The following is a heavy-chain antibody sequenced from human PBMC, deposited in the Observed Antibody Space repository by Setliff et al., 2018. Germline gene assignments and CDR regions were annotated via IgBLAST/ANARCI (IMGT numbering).Heavy chain of an antibody. CDR3: ATGPRDNRNFLNWLGS. V-gene: IGHV3-15*01. Sequence: GGSLRLSCAASGITFKNAWMTWVRQAPGKGLEWVGRIKSATEDAATDLAAAVKGRFTMSRDDSRNTVYLQMSSLKSEDTAIYYCATGPRDNRNFLNWLGSWGQGTLVTVSS. CDR1: GITFKNAW. CDR2: IKSATEDAAT. D-gene: IGHD3-9*01. J-gene: IGHJ5*01.